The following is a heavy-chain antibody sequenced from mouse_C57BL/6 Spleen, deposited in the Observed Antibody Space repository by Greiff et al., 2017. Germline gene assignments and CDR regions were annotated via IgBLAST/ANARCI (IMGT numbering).Heavy chain of an antibody. D-gene: IGHD1-1*01. V-gene: IGHV1-80*01. Sequence: VQLQQSGAELLKPGASVKISCKASGYAFSSYWMNWVKQRPGKGLDWIGKIYPVDGDTNYNGKFKGKATMTADKSSSPAYMQRGSLTSEDSAVYFCARDGVGFPMDYWGQGTSVTVSS. J-gene: IGHJ4*01. CDR3: ARDGVGFPMDY. CDR2: IYPVDGDT. CDR1: GYAFSSYW.